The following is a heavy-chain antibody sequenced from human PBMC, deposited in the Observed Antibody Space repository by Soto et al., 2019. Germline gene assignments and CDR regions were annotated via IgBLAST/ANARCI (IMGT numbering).Heavy chain of an antibody. V-gene: IGHV3-30*18. D-gene: IGHD2-15*01. CDR3: AKGRPPLVVAATLLFDY. J-gene: IGHJ4*02. CDR1: GFTFSSYG. Sequence: PGGSLRLSCAASGFTFSSYGMHWVRQAPGKGLEWVAVISYDGSNKYYADSVKGRFTISRDNSKNTLYLQMNGLRAEDTAVYYCAKGRPPLVVAATLLFDYWGQGTLVTVSS. CDR2: ISYDGSNK.